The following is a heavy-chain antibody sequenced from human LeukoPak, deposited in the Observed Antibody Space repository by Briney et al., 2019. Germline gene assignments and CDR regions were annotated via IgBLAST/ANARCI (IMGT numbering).Heavy chain of an antibody. CDR3: ARESQYYYDSSGYYYPFDY. V-gene: IGHV4-4*07. J-gene: IGHJ4*02. Sequence: SETLSLTCIVSGGSISSYYWSWVRQPAGEGLEWIGRIYNSGSTNYNPSLKSRVTMAVDTSKNQFSLKLSSVTAADTAVYYCARESQYYYDSSGYYYPFDYWGQRTLVSVSS. CDR2: IYNSGST. D-gene: IGHD3-22*01. CDR1: GGSISSYY.